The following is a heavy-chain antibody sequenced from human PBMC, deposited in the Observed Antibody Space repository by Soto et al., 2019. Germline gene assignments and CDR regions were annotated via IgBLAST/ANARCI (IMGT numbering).Heavy chain of an antibody. D-gene: IGHD2-15*01. CDR1: GGSISSYY. Sequence: SETLSLTCTVSGGSISSYYWSWIRQPPGKGLEWIGYIYYSGSTNYNPSIKSRVTISVDTSKNQFSLKLSSVTAADTAVYYCARGIGDCSGGSCYRNFFDYWGQGTLVTVSS. V-gene: IGHV4-59*01. CDR3: ARGIGDCSGGSCYRNFFDY. CDR2: IYYSGST. J-gene: IGHJ4*02.